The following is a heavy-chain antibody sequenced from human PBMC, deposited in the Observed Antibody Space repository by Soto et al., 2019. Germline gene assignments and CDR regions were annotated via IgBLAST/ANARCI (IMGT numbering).Heavy chain of an antibody. CDR3: ARDYFDSSDYTTNWFDP. V-gene: IGHV4-39*01. Sequence: SETLSLTCSVSGDTISNSRFYWAWIRQPPGEGLEWIGSIYHTGNAYYNPSLKSRVTIFVDTSKNQFSLKLTSVTAADTALYYCARDYFDSSDYTTNWFDPWGQGTLVTVSS. D-gene: IGHD3-22*01. CDR2: IYHTGNA. CDR1: GDTISNSRFY. J-gene: IGHJ5*02.